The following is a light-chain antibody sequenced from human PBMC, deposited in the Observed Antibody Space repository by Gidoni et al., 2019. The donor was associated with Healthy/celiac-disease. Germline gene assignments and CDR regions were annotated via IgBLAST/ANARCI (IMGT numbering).Light chain of an antibody. CDR1: QDISNY. Sequence: DIQMTQSPSSLSASVGDRVTITCQASQDISNYLNWYQQKPGKVPKLLIYDASNLETRVPSRFSGSGSGTNFTFTISSLQPEDIATDYCRQYGNLPYTFGQGTKLEIK. CDR3: RQYGNLPYT. CDR2: DAS. V-gene: IGKV1-33*01. J-gene: IGKJ2*01.